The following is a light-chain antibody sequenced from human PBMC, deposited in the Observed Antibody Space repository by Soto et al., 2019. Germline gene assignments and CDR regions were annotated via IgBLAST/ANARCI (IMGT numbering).Light chain of an antibody. V-gene: IGKV1-5*03. CDR3: QQYKSYSLT. CDR2: KAS. J-gene: IGKJ4*01. CDR1: QGISSW. Sequence: DIQMTQSPSTLSASVGDRVTITCRASQGISSWLAWYQQKPGKAPKLLIYKASSLESGVPSRFSGSGSGTEFTLTISSLQPDDFAPYYCQQYKSYSLTFGGGTRVEIK.